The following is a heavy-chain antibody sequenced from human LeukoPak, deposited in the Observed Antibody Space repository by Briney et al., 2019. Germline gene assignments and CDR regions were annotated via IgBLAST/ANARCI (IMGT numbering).Heavy chain of an antibody. CDR3: ATGFFYYYYMDV. D-gene: IGHD1-14*01. CDR1: GFTFSSYA. V-gene: IGHV3-23*01. J-gene: IGHJ6*03. CDR2: ISGSGGST. Sequence: PGGSLRLSCAASGFTFSSYAMSWVRQAPGKGLEWVSAISGSGGSTYYADSVKGRFTISRDNSKNTLYLQMNSLRAEDTAVYYCATGFFYYYYMDVWGKGTTVTISS.